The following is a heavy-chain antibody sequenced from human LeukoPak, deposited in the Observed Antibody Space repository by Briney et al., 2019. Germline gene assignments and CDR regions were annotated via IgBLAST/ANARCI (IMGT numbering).Heavy chain of an antibody. CDR3: ARGLPLLGDYGTLNWFDP. J-gene: IGHJ5*02. CDR1: GGSISGTPLY. CDR2: IYYNGGT. V-gene: IGHV4-39*07. D-gene: IGHD4-17*01. Sequence: SETLSLTCSVSGGSISGTPLYWGWLRQPPGKDLEWIGSIYYNGGTYYNPSLKSRVTISVDTSKNQFSLKLSSVTAADMAVYYCARGLPLLGDYGTLNWFDPWGQGILVTVSS.